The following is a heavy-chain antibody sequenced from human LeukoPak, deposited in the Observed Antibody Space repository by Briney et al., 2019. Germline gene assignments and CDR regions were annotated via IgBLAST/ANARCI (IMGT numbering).Heavy chain of an antibody. CDR1: GFTVSSNY. CDR3: AKVWEYYDSSGYPYYFDY. J-gene: IGHJ4*02. D-gene: IGHD3-22*01. CDR2: IYSGGST. Sequence: GGSLRLSCAASGFTVSSNYMSWVRQAPGKGLEWVSVIYSGGSTYYADSVKGRFTISRDNSKNTLYLQMNSLRAEDTAVYYCAKVWEYYDSSGYPYYFDYWGQGTLVTVSS. V-gene: IGHV3-66*01.